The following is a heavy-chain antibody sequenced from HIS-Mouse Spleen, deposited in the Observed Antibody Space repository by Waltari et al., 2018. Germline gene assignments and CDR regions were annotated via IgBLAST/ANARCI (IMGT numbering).Heavy chain of an antibody. CDR2: IWYDGSNK. Sequence: QVQLVESGGGVVQPGRSLRLSCAASGCTFSSYGMHWVRQAPGKGLEWVAVIWYDGSNKYYADSVKGRFTISRDNSKNTLYLQMNSLRAEDTAVYYCARGSSIAARKYNWFDPWGQGTLVTVSS. D-gene: IGHD6-6*01. CDR3: ARGSSIAARKYNWFDP. CDR1: GCTFSSYG. J-gene: IGHJ5*02. V-gene: IGHV3-33*01.